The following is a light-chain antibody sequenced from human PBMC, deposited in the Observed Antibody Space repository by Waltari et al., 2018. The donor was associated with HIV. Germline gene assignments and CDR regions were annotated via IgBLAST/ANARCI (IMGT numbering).Light chain of an antibody. CDR1: QSILFNSNNKNY. V-gene: IGKV4-1*01. Sequence: IVMTQSPDSLAVSLCERATITCSSSQSILFNSNNKNYLAWYQQIAGQSPRLLIYWAATRESWVPVRCGGAGSGTNFSLTISSLQTEDVAVYYWQQYYTTLYSFGQGTKL. CDR3: QQYYTTLYS. J-gene: IGKJ2*01. CDR2: WAA.